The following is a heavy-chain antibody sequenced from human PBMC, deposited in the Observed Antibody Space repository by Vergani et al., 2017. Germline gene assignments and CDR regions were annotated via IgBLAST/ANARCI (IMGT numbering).Heavy chain of an antibody. CDR1: GYTLTELS. J-gene: IGHJ5*02. CDR2: FDPEDGET. V-gene: IGHV1-24*01. CDR3: ATDTGYSYGSPYRFDP. D-gene: IGHD5-18*01. Sequence: QVQLVQSGAEVKKPGASVKVSCKVSGYTLTELSMHWVRQAPGKGLEWMGGFDPEDGETIYAQKFQGRATMTEDTSTDTAYMELSSLRSEDTAVYYCATDTGYSYGSPYRFDPWGQGTLVTVSS.